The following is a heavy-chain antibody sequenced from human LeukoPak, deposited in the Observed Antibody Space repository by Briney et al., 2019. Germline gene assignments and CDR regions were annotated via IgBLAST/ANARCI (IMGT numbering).Heavy chain of an antibody. J-gene: IGHJ4*02. CDR2: ISTSSSTI. D-gene: IGHD3-16*01. Sequence: PGGSLRLSCAASRFTFSSYSLNWVRQAPGKGLEWISYISTSSSTIYYADSVKGRFTISRDNAKNSLYLQMNSLRDEDTAVYYCAKDSLADIDYWGQGTLVTVSS. CDR3: AKDSLADIDY. CDR1: RFTFSSYS. V-gene: IGHV3-48*02.